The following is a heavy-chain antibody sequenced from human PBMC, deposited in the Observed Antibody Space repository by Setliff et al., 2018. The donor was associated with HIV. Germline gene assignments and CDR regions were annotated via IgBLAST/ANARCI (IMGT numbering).Heavy chain of an antibody. CDR2: IWYDGSEK. Sequence: GGSLRLSCAASGFTFSSYGMHWVRQAPGKGLEWVAVIWYDGSEKYYMDSVKGRFTSSRDNAKNSLNLQLNSLRPEDTAVYYCARAIFGSGWSHGHFDLWGRGTLVTVSS. D-gene: IGHD6-19*01. CDR1: GFTFSSYG. J-gene: IGHJ2*01. CDR3: ARAIFGSGWSHGHFDL. V-gene: IGHV3-33*03.